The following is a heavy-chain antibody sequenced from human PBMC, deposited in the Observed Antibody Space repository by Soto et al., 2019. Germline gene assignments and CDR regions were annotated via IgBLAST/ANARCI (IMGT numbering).Heavy chain of an antibody. J-gene: IGHJ6*02. CDR3: ARRDCSSSSCYLQYYYGMDV. D-gene: IGHD2-15*01. CDR1: GDSFSHHW. V-gene: IGHV5-10-1*01. Sequence: ESLTISCTSSGDSFSHHWIIWVRQMPGKGLEWMGNIDPSDSYIKYSPSFQGHVTISADKSISTAYLQWSSLEASDTAVYFCARRDCSSSSCYLQYYYGMDVWGQGTTVTVSS. CDR2: IDPSDSYI.